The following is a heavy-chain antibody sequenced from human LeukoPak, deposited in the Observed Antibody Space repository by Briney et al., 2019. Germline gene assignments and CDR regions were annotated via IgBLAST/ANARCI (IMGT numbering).Heavy chain of an antibody. CDR3: ATRGYYDSSGYYNY. V-gene: IGHV1-69*04. J-gene: IGHJ4*02. CDR2: IIPILGIA. Sequence: VASVKVSCKASGGTFSSYAISWVRQAPGQGLEWMGRIIPILGIANYAQKFQGRVTITADKSTSTAYMELSSLRSEDTAVYYCATRGYYDSSGYYNYWGQGTLVTVSS. CDR1: GGTFSSYA. D-gene: IGHD3-22*01.